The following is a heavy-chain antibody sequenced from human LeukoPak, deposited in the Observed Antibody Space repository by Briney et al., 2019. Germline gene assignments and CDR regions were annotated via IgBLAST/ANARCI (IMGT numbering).Heavy chain of an antibody. D-gene: IGHD3-22*01. CDR3: ARRASSGYYYLED. V-gene: IGHV4-59*08. CDR2: FYYSGST. Sequence: PSETLSLTCSVSGGSISSYYWSWIRQPPGKGLEWIGYFYYSGSTNYNPSLKSRVTISVDTSKSQFSLKLSSVTAADTAVYYCARRASSGYYYLEDWGQGTLVTVSS. CDR1: GGSISSYY. J-gene: IGHJ4*02.